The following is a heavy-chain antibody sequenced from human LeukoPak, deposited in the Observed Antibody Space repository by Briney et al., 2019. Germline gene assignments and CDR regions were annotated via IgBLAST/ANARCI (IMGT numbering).Heavy chain of an antibody. CDR3: TKELHVAVAVADYYYFYMDV. Sequence: GGSVRLSCAASGFAFSSFAMGWVRQSPGKGLEWLSTINGGGNTTFYSDSVKGRFTISRDNSKNTLYLHMDSLRPDDTATYYCTKELHVAVAVADYYYFYMDVWGRGTAVTVSS. CDR1: GFAFSSFA. CDR2: INGGGNTT. J-gene: IGHJ6*03. D-gene: IGHD6-19*01. V-gene: IGHV3-23*01.